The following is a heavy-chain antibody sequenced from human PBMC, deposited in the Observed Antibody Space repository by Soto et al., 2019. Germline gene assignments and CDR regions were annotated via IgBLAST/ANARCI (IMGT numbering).Heavy chain of an antibody. CDR3: ATDRVTGTTTSFWYYYGMDV. Sequence: ASVKVSCKVSGYTLTELSMHWVRQAPGKGLEWMGGFDPEDGETIYAQKFQGRVTMTEDTSTDTAYMELSSLRSEDTAVYYCATDRVTGTTTSFWYYYGMDVWGQGTTVTVSS. V-gene: IGHV1-24*01. D-gene: IGHD1-7*01. CDR2: FDPEDGET. J-gene: IGHJ6*02. CDR1: GYTLTELS.